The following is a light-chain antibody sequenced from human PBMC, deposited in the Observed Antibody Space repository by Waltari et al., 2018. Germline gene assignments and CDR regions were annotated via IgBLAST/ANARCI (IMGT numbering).Light chain of an antibody. CDR1: QSISRY. V-gene: IGKV3-20*01. J-gene: IGKJ1*01. Sequence: EIMLTQSPGILSLSPGERATLSCRASQSISRYLAWYQQKPGQAPRLLIYDAASRATGIPDRFSGIGSGTDFSLTISRLEPEDSAVYYCQKYGTLPATFGQGTKVEIK. CDR2: DAA. CDR3: QKYGTLPAT.